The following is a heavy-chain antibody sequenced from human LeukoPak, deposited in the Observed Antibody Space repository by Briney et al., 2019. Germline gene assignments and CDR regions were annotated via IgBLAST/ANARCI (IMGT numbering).Heavy chain of an antibody. CDR2: IKSRTDGGTT. D-gene: IGHD3-22*01. CDR3: TTDPNYYDSSGYPHDY. V-gene: IGHV3-15*01. CDR1: GSTFSNAW. Sequence: SGGSLRLSCAASGSTFSNAWMSWVRQAPGKGLEWVGRIKSRTDGGTTDYAAPVKGRFTISRDDSKNTLYLQMNSLKTEDTAVYYCTTDPNYYDSSGYPHDYWGQGTLVTVSS. J-gene: IGHJ4*02.